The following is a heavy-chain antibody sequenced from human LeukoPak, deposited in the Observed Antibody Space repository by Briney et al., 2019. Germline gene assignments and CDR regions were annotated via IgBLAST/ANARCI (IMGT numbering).Heavy chain of an antibody. D-gene: IGHD3-9*01. Sequence: GGSLRLSCATSGFTFSSYAMSWVRQAPGKGPEWVSAISGSGDTTYYTDSVTGRFTISRDNSKNTLYLQMNSLRAEDTALYYCAKDLTYYDILTVFFDYWGQGTLVTVSS. CDR1: GFTFSSYA. CDR3: AKDLTYYDILTVFFDY. V-gene: IGHV3-23*01. J-gene: IGHJ4*02. CDR2: ISGSGDTT.